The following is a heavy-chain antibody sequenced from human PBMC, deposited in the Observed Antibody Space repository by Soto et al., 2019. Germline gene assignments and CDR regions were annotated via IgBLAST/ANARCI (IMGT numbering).Heavy chain of an antibody. V-gene: IGHV3-23*01. CDR1: GFTFSSYA. CDR2: ISGSGGST. Sequence: PGGSLTLSCAASGFTFSSYAMSWVRQAPGKGLEWVSAISGSGGSTYYADSVKGRFTISRDNSKNTLYLQMNSLRAEDRAVYYCAKRIWAIAVAGIFDYWGQGTLVTVSS. CDR3: AKRIWAIAVAGIFDY. D-gene: IGHD6-19*01. J-gene: IGHJ4*02.